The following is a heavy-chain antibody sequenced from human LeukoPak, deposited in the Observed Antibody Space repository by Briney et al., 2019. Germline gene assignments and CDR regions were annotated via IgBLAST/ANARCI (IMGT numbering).Heavy chain of an antibody. Sequence: GGSLSLSCAASGFTLSSYSMNWVRHAPGKGLEWVSSISSSSSYIYYADSVKGRFTISRHNAKTSLYMQMNSLRAEDTGVYYCARVGTCTFDYWGQGTLVTVSS. D-gene: IGHD2-8*01. V-gene: IGHV3-21*01. CDR1: GFTLSSYS. CDR2: ISSSSSYI. J-gene: IGHJ4*02. CDR3: ARVGTCTFDY.